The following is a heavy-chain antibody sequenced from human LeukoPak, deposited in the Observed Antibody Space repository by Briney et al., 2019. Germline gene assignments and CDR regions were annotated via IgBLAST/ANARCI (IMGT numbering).Heavy chain of an antibody. Sequence: PSETLSLTCTVSGGSISSSSYYWGWIRQPPGKGLEWFGSIYYSGITYYNPSSSSRVTISVNTTKNQFSLKLRFVTAADTAVYYCARKYCGGGSCCCFDYWGQGTLVTVSS. J-gene: IGHJ4*02. CDR3: ARKYCGGGSCCCFDY. V-gene: IGHV4-39*01. D-gene: IGHD2-15*01. CDR1: GGSISSSSYY. CDR2: IYYSGIT.